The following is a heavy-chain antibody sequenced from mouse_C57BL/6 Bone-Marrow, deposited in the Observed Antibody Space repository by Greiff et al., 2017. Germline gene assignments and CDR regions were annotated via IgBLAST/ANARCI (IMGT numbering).Heavy chain of an antibody. D-gene: IGHD1-1*01. CDR3: AREEDYYGSSYGFAY. Sequence: EVKLQESGPGLVKPSQSLSLTCSVTGYSITSGYYWNWIRQFPGNKLEWMGYISYDGSNNYNPSLKNRISITRDTSKNQFFLKLNSVTTEDTATYYGAREEDYYGSSYGFAYWGQGTLVTVSA. V-gene: IGHV3-6*01. CDR2: ISYDGSN. CDR1: GYSITSGYY. J-gene: IGHJ3*01.